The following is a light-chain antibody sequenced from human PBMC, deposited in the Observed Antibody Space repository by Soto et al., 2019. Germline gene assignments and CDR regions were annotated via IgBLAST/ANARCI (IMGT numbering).Light chain of an antibody. CDR1: SSDVGGYNY. V-gene: IGLV2-14*01. CDR2: EVS. Sequence: QSALTQPASVSGSPGQSITISCTGTSSDVGGYNYVSWYQQHPGKAPKLMIYEVSNRPSGVSNRFSGPKSGNTASLTISGLQAEDEADYYCISYTSSSPVVFGVGTKLTVL. CDR3: ISYTSSSPVV. J-gene: IGLJ2*01.